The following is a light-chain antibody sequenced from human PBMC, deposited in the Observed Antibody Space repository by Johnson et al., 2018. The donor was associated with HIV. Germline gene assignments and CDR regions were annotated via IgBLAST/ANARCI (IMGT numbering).Light chain of an antibody. CDR1: SSNIGNNY. J-gene: IGLJ1*01. Sequence: QSVLTQPPSVSAAPGQKVTISCSGSSSNIGNNYVSWYQQLPGTAPKLLIYENNKRPSGIPDRFSGSKSGTSATLGITGLQTGDEADYYCGAWDSSLIVYVFGSWTKVTVL. CDR3: GAWDSSLIVYV. CDR2: ENN. V-gene: IGLV1-51*02.